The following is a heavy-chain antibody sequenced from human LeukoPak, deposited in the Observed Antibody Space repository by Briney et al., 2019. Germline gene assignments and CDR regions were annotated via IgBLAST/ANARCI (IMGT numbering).Heavy chain of an antibody. J-gene: IGHJ4*02. Sequence: SETLSLTCTVSGGSISSGDYYWSWIRQPPGKGLEWIGYIYYSGNTYYNPSLKSRVTISVDTSKNQFSLKLSSVTAADTAVYYCAREGYDFWSGYYDYWGQGTLVTVSS. CDR2: IYYSGNT. D-gene: IGHD3-3*01. CDR3: AREGYDFWSGYYDY. CDR1: GGSISSGDYY. V-gene: IGHV4-30-4*01.